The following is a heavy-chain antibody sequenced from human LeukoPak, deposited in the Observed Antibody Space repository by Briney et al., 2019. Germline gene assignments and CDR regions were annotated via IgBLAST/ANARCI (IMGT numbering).Heavy chain of an antibody. V-gene: IGHV3-23*01. CDR1: GFIFSSYN. Sequence: EGSLRLSCAASGFIFSSYNMSWVRQAPGKGLEWVSSISGGGGITYYADSVKGRFTISRDNSKNTLYLQMNGLRAEDTAVYYCAKVLRPDTVTTYEYFQHWGQGTLVTVSS. D-gene: IGHD4-17*01. CDR2: ISGGGGIT. CDR3: AKVLRPDTVTTYEYFQH. J-gene: IGHJ1*01.